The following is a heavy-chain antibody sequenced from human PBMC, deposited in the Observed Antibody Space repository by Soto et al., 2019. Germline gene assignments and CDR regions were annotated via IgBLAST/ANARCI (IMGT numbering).Heavy chain of an antibody. CDR2: ISAYNGNT. CDR1: GYTFTSYG. D-gene: IGHD2-15*01. CDR3: ARDPGSRNLLGYCSGGSCFDNWFDP. V-gene: IGHV1-18*01. J-gene: IGHJ5*02. Sequence: ASVKVSCKASGYTFTSYGISWVRQAPGQGLEWMGWISAYNGNTNYAQKLQGRVTMTTDTSTSTAYMELRSLRSDETAVYYCARDPGSRNLLGYCSGGSCFDNWFDPWGQGTLVTVSS.